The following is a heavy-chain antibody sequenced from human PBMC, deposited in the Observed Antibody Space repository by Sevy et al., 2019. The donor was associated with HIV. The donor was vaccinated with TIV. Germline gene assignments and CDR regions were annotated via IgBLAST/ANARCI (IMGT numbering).Heavy chain of an antibody. D-gene: IGHD6-19*01. CDR1: GGSISSYY. J-gene: IGHJ5*02. Sequence: SETLSLTCTVSGGSISSYYWSWIRQPPGKGLEWIGYIYYSGSTNYNPSLKSRVTISVDTSKNQFSLKLSSVTAADTAVYYCARDRVAVAGTDNWFDPWGQGTQVTVSS. V-gene: IGHV4-59*13. CDR3: ARDRVAVAGTDNWFDP. CDR2: IYYSGST.